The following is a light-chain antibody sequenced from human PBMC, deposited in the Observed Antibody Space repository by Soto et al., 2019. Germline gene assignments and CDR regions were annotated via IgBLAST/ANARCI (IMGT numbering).Light chain of an antibody. V-gene: IGLV2-14*01. CDR2: EVS. Sequence: QSALTQPASVSGSPGQSITISCTGTSSDVGGYNYVSWYQQHPGKAPKLMIYEVSNRPSGVSNRFSGTKSGNTASLTSSGLQADDEADYYCSSYTSSSHVVFGGGTKLTVL. CDR3: SSYTSSSHVV. CDR1: SSDVGGYNY. J-gene: IGLJ2*01.